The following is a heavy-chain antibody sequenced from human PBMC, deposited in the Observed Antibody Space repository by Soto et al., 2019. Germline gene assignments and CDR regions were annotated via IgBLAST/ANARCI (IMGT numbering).Heavy chain of an antibody. D-gene: IGHD3-16*01. V-gene: IGHV3-23*01. CDR3: VKGGWLDF. Sequence: EVQLLESGGGLVQPGGSLRLSCAASGFSFHTFEMSWVRQAPGRGLEWVSFISDDGSRTYYADAVKGRFTISRDNSKYTQYLQMNSLTVEDTAVYACVKGGWLDFWGQGTLVTVSS. CDR2: ISDDGSRT. J-gene: IGHJ5*01. CDR1: GFSFHTFE.